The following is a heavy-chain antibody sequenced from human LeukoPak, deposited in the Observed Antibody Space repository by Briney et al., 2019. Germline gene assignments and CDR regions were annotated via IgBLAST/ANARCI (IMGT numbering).Heavy chain of an antibody. Sequence: SVKVSCKASGGTFSSYAISWVRQAPGQGLEWMGGIIPIFGTANYAQKFQGRVTITADESTSTAYMELSSLRSEDTAVYYCARVWGLRYFDWLLYPSENNWFDPWGQGTLVTVSS. J-gene: IGHJ5*02. D-gene: IGHD3-9*01. V-gene: IGHV1-69*13. CDR2: IIPIFGTA. CDR1: GGTFSSYA. CDR3: ARVWGLRYFDWLLYPSENNWFDP.